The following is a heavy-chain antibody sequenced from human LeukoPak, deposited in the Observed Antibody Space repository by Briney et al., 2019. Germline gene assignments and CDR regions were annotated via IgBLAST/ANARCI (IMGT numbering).Heavy chain of an antibody. V-gene: IGHV3-33*01. J-gene: IGHJ5*02. D-gene: IGHD6-19*01. Sequence: GRSLRLSCGASGFTFSSYGMHWVRQAPGKGLEWVAVIWYDGSQKYYADSVKGRFTISRDNSKNALYLQMNSLRVEDTAMYYCTRLYRSGWYVPWGQGTLVTVPS. CDR1: GFTFSSYG. CDR2: IWYDGSQK. CDR3: TRLYRSGWYVP.